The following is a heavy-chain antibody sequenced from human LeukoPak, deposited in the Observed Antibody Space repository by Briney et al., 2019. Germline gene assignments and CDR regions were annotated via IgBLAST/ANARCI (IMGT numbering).Heavy chain of an antibody. CDR3: ASRSIWYPSDAFDI. V-gene: IGHV1-24*01. D-gene: IGHD6-13*01. J-gene: IGHJ3*02. Sequence: ASVKVSCKVSGYTLTELSMHWVRQAPGEGLEWMGGFDPEDGETIYAQKFQGRVTMTEDTSTDTAYMELSSLRPEDTAVYYCASRSIWYPSDAFDIWGQGTMVTVSS. CDR2: FDPEDGET. CDR1: GYTLTELS.